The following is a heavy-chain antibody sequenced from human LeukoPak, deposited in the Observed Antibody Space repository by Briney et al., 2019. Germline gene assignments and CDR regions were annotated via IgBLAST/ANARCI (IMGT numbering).Heavy chain of an antibody. Sequence: VASVKVSCKASGYTFTGYYMHWVRQAPGQGLEWMGWINPNSGGTNYAQKFQGRVTMTRDTSVSTVYMELSRLRSDDTAVYYCASDTTGGYSYGYVDYWGQGTLVTVSS. CDR3: ASDTTGGYSYGYVDY. CDR2: INPNSGGT. CDR1: GYTFTGYY. V-gene: IGHV1-2*02. J-gene: IGHJ4*02. D-gene: IGHD5-18*01.